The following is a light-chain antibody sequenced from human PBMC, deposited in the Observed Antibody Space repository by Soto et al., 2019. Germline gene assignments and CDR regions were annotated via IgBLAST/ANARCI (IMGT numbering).Light chain of an antibody. CDR3: QSFDISLSGSV. CDR2: GNS. Sequence: QAVVTQPPSVSGAPGQRVTISCTGSSSNIGAGYDVHWYRQLPGTAPKLLIYGNSIRPSGVPGRFSGSKSGTSASLAITGLQAEDEADYYCQSFDISLSGSVFGGGTKLTVL. CDR1: SSNIGAGYD. V-gene: IGLV1-40*01. J-gene: IGLJ2*01.